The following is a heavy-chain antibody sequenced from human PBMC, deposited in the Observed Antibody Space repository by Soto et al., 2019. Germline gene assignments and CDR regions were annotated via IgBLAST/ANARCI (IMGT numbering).Heavy chain of an antibody. CDR1: GGSISSGDYY. D-gene: IGHD3-10*01. V-gene: IGHV4-30-4*02. J-gene: IGHJ6*02. CDR3: ARDGRDYFGPLYVMDV. Sequence: PSETLSLTCTVSGGSISSGDYYWSWIRQPPGKGLEWIGYIYYSGSTYYNPSLKSRVTISVDTSKNQFSLKLSSVTAADTAVYYCARDGRDYFGPLYVMDVWGQGTTVTVSS. CDR2: IYYSGST.